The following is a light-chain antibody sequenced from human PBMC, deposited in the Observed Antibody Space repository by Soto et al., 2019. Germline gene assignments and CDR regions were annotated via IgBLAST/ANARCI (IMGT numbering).Light chain of an antibody. CDR1: SSNIGSNT. CDR2: SNN. J-gene: IGLJ1*01. CDR3: AAWDDSLSALYV. Sequence: QSVLTQPPSASGTPGQRVTISCSGSSSNIGSNTVNWYQQLPGTAPKLLIYSNNQRPSGVPDRFSGSKSGTSASLAISGLQSEDEADYYCAAWDDSLSALYVFGTGTKLTVL. V-gene: IGLV1-44*01.